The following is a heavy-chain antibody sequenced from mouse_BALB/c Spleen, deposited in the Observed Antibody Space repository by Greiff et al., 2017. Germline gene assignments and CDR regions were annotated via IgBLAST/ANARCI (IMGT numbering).Heavy chain of an antibody. CDR1: GFTFSNYW. Sequence: EVKVEESGGGLVQPGGSMKLSCVASGFTFSNYWMNWVRQSPEKGLEWVAEIRLKSNNYATHYAESVKGRFTISRDDSKSSVYLQMNNLRAEDTGIYYCTRLTTAYYAMDYWGQGTSVTVSS. CDR3: TRLTTAYYAMDY. CDR2: IRLKSNNYAT. J-gene: IGHJ4*01. V-gene: IGHV6-6*02. D-gene: IGHD1-2*01.